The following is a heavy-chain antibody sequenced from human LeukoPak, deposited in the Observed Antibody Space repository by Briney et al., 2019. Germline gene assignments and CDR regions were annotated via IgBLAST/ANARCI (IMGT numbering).Heavy chain of an antibody. CDR2: TYHSGGT. D-gene: IGHD3-10*01. V-gene: IGHV4-61*10. CDR3: VRELESMVRGIINPPGY. Sequence: SETLSLTCTVSGGSISSGSYYWSWIRQPAGKGLEWIGYTYHSGGTNYNPSLKSRVTISIDTSKNQFSLKLSSVTAADTAVYYCVRELESMVRGIINPPGYWGQGTLVTVSS. CDR1: GGSISSGSYY. J-gene: IGHJ4*01.